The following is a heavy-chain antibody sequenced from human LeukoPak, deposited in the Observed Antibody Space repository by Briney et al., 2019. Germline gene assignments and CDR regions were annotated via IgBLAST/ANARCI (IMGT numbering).Heavy chain of an antibody. CDR3: ARAQTYGDSRLLLDY. D-gene: IGHD2-21*02. J-gene: IGHJ4*02. Sequence: PGGSLRLSCAASGFTVSSNYMSWVRQAPGKGLEWVSGINWNGGSTGYADSVEGRFTISRDNAKNSQYLQMNSLRVEDTALYYCARAQTYGDSRLLLDYWGQGTLVTVFS. V-gene: IGHV3-20*04. CDR2: INWNGGST. CDR1: GFTVSSNY.